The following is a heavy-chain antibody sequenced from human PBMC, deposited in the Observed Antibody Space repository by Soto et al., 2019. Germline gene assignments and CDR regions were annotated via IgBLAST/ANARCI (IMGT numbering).Heavy chain of an antibody. CDR3: AREGEGGRAGTAMVST. Sequence: QVQLVESGGGVVQPGRSLRLSCAASGFTFSSYGMHWVRQAPGKGLEWVAVIWYDGSNKYYADSVKGRFTISRDNSKNTLYLQMNSLRAEDTAVYYCAREGEGGRAGTAMVSTWGQGTLVTVSS. CDR2: IWYDGSNK. CDR1: GFTFSSYG. D-gene: IGHD5-18*01. J-gene: IGHJ5*02. V-gene: IGHV3-33*01.